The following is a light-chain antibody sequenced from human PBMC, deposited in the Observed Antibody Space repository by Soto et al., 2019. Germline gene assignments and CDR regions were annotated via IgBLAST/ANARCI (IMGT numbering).Light chain of an antibody. CDR2: GES. J-gene: IGKJ1*01. Sequence: EIVMTQSPVTLSVSPGERATLSCRASQSVSSNLAWYQQKPGQAPRLLIYGESARATGIPARFSGSGSGTEFTLTISSLQSEDFAVYFCQQYYDWPRTFGQGTKVDIK. V-gene: IGKV3-15*01. CDR1: QSVSSN. CDR3: QQYYDWPRT.